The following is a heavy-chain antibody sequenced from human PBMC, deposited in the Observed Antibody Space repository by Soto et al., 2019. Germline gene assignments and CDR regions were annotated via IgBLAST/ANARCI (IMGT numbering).Heavy chain of an antibody. J-gene: IGHJ6*02. CDR1: GYTFTSYG. D-gene: IGHD6-6*01. CDR2: ISAYNGNT. CDR3: ARHEAARPQNLYYYGMDV. V-gene: IGHV1-18*01. Sequence: GASVKVSCKASGYTFTSYGISWVRQAPGQGLEWMGWISAYNGNTNYAQKLQGRVTMTTDTSTSTAYMELRSLRSDDTAVYYCARHEAARPQNLYYYGMDVWGQGTTVTVSS.